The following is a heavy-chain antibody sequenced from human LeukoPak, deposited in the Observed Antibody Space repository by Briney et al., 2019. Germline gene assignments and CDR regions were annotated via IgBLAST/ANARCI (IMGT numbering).Heavy chain of an antibody. D-gene: IGHD5-12*01. CDR1: GASITSYY. V-gene: IGHV4-59*08. CDR3: ASGYDGLFDY. Sequence: SETLSLNCTVSGASITSYYWSWLRQSPGKGLEWIGYINHTGSRNSNPSLKSRVTMSVDTSKSQFSLKLSSVTAADTAVYYCASGYDGLFDYWGQGTLVTVSS. J-gene: IGHJ4*02. CDR2: INHTGSR.